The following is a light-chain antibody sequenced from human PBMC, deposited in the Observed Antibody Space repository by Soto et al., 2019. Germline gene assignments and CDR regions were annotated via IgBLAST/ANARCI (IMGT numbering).Light chain of an antibody. V-gene: IGLV2-14*01. Sequence: QSALTQPASASGSPGQSITISCTGTSSDVGGYNYVSWYQQYPGKAPKLMIYDVSNRPSGVSNRFSGSKSGNTASLTISGLQAEDEADYYCSSYTSSSTQVFGTGTKLTVL. J-gene: IGLJ1*01. CDR2: DVS. CDR3: SSYTSSSTQV. CDR1: SSDVGGYNY.